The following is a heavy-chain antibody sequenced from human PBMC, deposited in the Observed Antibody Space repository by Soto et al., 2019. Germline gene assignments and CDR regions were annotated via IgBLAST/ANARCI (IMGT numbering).Heavy chain of an antibody. J-gene: IGHJ6*04. Sequence: GGSLRLSCAASGFTFSSFGMHWVRQAPGKGLEWVAVIWYDGSNKYYADSVKGRFTISRDNSKNTLYLQMNSLRAEDTAVYYCARDPELYYGAGSYQPFGSVMAFWRKGTTVPVSP. V-gene: IGHV3-33*01. CDR1: GFTFSSFG. CDR3: ARDPELYYGAGSYQPFGSVMAF. CDR2: IWYDGSNK. D-gene: IGHD3-10*01.